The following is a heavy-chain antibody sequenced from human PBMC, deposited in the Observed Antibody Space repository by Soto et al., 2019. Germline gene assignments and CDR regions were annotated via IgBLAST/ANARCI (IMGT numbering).Heavy chain of an antibody. J-gene: IGHJ6*02. CDR2: IKQDGSEK. CDR1: GFTFSSYW. CDR3: ARDLRGDGYNPVRNYYYGMDV. Sequence: GSLRLSCAASGFTFSSYWMSWVRQAPGKGLEWVANIKQDGSEKYYVDSVKGRFTISRDNAKNSLYLQMNSLRSEDTAVYYCARDLRGDGYNPVRNYYYGMDVWGQGTTVTVSS. D-gene: IGHD5-12*01. V-gene: IGHV3-7*03.